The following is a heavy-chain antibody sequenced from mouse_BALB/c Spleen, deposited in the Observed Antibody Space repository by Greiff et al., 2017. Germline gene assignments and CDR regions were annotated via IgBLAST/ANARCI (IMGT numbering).Heavy chain of an antibody. V-gene: IGHV2-2*02. CDR3: ARHSLLRLLYYYAMDY. CDR1: GFSLTSYG. D-gene: IGHD1-2*01. CDR2: IWSGGST. J-gene: IGHJ4*01. Sequence: QVQLKESGPGLVQPSQSLSITCTVSGFSLTSYGVHWVRQSPGKGLEWLGVIWSGGSTDYNAAFISRLSISKDNSKSQVFFKMNSLQANDTAIYYCARHSLLRLLYYYAMDYWGQGTSVTVSS.